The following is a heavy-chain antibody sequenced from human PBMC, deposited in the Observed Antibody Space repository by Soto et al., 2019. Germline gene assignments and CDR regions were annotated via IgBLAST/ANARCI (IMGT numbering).Heavy chain of an antibody. Sequence: TSETLSLTCTVSGGSISNYYWSWIRQPPGKGLEWIGYIYYSGSTSYNPPLKSRVTISVDTSKNQFSLKLSSVTAADTAVYYCARGTLQQLVRLTDAFDIWGQGTMVTVSS. CDR2: IYYSGST. J-gene: IGHJ3*02. D-gene: IGHD6-13*01. V-gene: IGHV4-59*01. CDR1: GGSISNYY. CDR3: ARGTLQQLVRLTDAFDI.